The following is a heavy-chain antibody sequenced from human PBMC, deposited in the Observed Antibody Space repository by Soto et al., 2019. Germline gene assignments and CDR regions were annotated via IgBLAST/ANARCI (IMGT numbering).Heavy chain of an antibody. CDR1: GGSVSSGSDD. Sequence: SETLSLTCTLSGGSVSSGSDDWSWILQPPLKGLEGIGYIYYSGSTNYNPSLKRRCTISVDTSKNQCALKLCSVTAADTAVYYCARGPVAGGFDYWGQGTLVTVSS. V-gene: IGHV4-61*01. CDR3: ARGPVAGGFDY. D-gene: IGHD3-10*01. CDR2: IYYSGST. J-gene: IGHJ4*02.